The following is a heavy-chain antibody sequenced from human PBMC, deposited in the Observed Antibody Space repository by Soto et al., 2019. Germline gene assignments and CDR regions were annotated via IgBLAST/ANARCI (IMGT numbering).Heavy chain of an antibody. D-gene: IGHD3-22*01. J-gene: IGHJ4*02. Sequence: QVQLVQSGAEVKKPGSSVKVSCKASGGTFSSYTISWVRQAPGQGLEWMGRIIPILGIANYAQKFQGRVTITADKSTSTAYMELSRLRSEDTAVYYCARDSSGYLFDYWGQGTLVTVSS. CDR2: IIPILGIA. V-gene: IGHV1-69*08. CDR1: GGTFSSYT. CDR3: ARDSSGYLFDY.